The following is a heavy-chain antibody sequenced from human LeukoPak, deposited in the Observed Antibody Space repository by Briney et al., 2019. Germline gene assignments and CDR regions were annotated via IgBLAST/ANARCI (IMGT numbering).Heavy chain of an antibody. CDR3: ARRSTTYYDSLFSINRGAFDI. J-gene: IGHJ3*02. V-gene: IGHV4-4*09. CDR2: IHTSGSI. CDR1: GGSISTYF. D-gene: IGHD3-22*01. Sequence: SETLSLTCTVSGGSISTYFWSWIRQPPGKGLEWIGSIHTSGSINYIPSLKSRVTISVDSSKNQFSLKLTFVTAADTAVYYCARRSTTYYDSLFSINRGAFDIWGQGTMVTVSS.